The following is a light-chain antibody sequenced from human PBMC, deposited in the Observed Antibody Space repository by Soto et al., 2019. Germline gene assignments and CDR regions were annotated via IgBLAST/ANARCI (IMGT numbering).Light chain of an antibody. J-gene: IGKJ5*01. Sequence: EIVITQSPATLSASPGERATLSCSASQSVSSNLAWYQQKPGQAPRLLIYGASSRATGITARFSGSGSGTEFTLTISSLQSEDFAVYYCQQYNNWPPITFGQGTRLEI. V-gene: IGKV3-15*01. CDR3: QQYNNWPPIT. CDR2: GAS. CDR1: QSVSSN.